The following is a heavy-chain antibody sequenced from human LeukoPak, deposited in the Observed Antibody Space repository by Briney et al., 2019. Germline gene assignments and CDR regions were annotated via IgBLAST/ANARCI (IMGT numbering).Heavy chain of an antibody. J-gene: IGHJ4*02. V-gene: IGHV1-8*01. D-gene: IGHD6-13*01. Sequence: ASVKVSCKTSGYTFTSYDINWVRQATGQGLEWMGWMNPNNGNTDYAQKFQGRVTMTSNTSIRTAYMELSSLRSDDTAVYYCARDFGRIAAAGYFDYWGQGTLVTVSS. CDR1: GYTFTSYD. CDR2: MNPNNGNT. CDR3: ARDFGRIAAAGYFDY.